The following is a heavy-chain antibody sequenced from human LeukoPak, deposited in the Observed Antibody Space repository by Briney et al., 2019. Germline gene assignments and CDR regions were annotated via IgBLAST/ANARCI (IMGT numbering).Heavy chain of an antibody. Sequence: SETLSLTCTVSGGSISSSSYYWGWIRQPPGKGLEWRGSIYYSGSTYYNPSLNRRVTITVDTSKNQFDLKLSSVTAADTAVYYCARERRWEPFDYWGQGTLVTVSS. V-gene: IGHV4-39*01. CDR1: GGSISSSSYY. CDR2: IYYSGST. D-gene: IGHD1-1*01. J-gene: IGHJ4*02. CDR3: ARERRWEPFDY.